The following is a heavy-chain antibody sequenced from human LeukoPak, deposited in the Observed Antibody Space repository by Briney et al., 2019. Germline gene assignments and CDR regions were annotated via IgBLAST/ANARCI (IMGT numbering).Heavy chain of an antibody. V-gene: IGHV3-43D*03. CDR1: GFTFDDYA. Sequence: GGFLRLSCVASGFTFDDYAMHWVRQAPGKGLEWVCLTNWDGTNTLCAGSVKGRFTISRDNNKSSLFLQMNSLKPEDTALYYCAKGDSGHDSIFHPPGAFDSWGQGTLVTVSS. D-gene: IGHD3-22*01. CDR3: AKGDSGHDSIFHPPGAFDS. CDR2: TNWDGTNT. J-gene: IGHJ4*02.